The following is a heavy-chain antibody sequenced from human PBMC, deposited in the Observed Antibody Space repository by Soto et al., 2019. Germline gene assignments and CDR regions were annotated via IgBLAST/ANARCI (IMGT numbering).Heavy chain of an antibody. D-gene: IGHD6-13*01. V-gene: IGHV3-21*01. CDR3: ARDRRQQLVETYYYYGMDV. CDR1: GFTFSSYS. J-gene: IGHJ6*02. CDR2: ISSSSSYI. Sequence: PGGSLRLSCAASGFTFSSYSMNWVRQAPGKGLEWVSSISSSSSYIYYADSVKGRFTISRDNAKNSLYLQMNSLRAEDTAVYYCARDRRQQLVETYYYYGMDVWGQGTTVTVSS.